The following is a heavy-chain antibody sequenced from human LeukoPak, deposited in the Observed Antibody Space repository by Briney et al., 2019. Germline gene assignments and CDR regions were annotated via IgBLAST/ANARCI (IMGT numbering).Heavy chain of an antibody. CDR1: GFTFSSYA. D-gene: IGHD6-19*01. Sequence: QAGGSLRLSCAASGFTFSSYAMSWVRQAPGKGLEWVSAISGSGGFTYYADSVKGRFTISRDNSQNTLYLQMNSLRAEDTAVYYCAKLAGSGWYNSLDYWGQGTLVTVSS. V-gene: IGHV3-23*01. J-gene: IGHJ4*02. CDR3: AKLAGSGWYNSLDY. CDR2: ISGSGGFT.